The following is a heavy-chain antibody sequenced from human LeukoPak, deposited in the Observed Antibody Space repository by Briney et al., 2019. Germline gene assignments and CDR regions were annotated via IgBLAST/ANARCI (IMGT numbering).Heavy chain of an antibody. CDR2: IYRGGAI. CDR3: ARDYVGDV. CDR1: GFTVSSNY. V-gene: IGHV3-66*02. D-gene: IGHD3-16*01. J-gene: IGHJ6*04. Sequence: GGSLRLSCAASGFTVSSNYMSWVRRAPGKGLEWVAVIYRGGAIFYADSVEGRFTISRDSSKNTLDLQTNSLRAEDTAVYYCARDYVGDVWGKGTTVTVSS.